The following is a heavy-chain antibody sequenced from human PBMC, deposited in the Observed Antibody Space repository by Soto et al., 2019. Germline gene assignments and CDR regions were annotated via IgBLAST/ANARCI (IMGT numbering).Heavy chain of an antibody. J-gene: IGHJ4*02. CDR3: PSVTGGVTLGY. CDR1: GYRFTGHY. D-gene: IGHD6-19*01. Sequence: ASGKVSCKATGYRFTGHYMHSERQAAGQGRERRGWINPNSGGTSYGQKFQVRVTMTRDTSSSTAYMALRRLTSHDRGVYYCPSVTGGVTLGYWGQGTPVTVSP. V-gene: IGHV1-2*02. CDR2: INPNSGGT.